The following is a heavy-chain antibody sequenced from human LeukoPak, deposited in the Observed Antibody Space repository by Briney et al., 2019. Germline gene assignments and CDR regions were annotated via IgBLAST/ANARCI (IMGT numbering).Heavy chain of an antibody. D-gene: IGHD6-13*01. CDR2: INHSGST. CDR1: GGSFSGYY. Sequence: PSETLSLTCAVYGGSFSGYYWSWIRQPPGKGLEWTGEINHSGSTNYNPSLKSRVTISVDTSKNQFSLKLSSVTAADTAVYYCATRDPFIAAAPSDWGQGTLVTVSS. J-gene: IGHJ4*02. CDR3: ATRDPFIAAAPSD. V-gene: IGHV4-34*01.